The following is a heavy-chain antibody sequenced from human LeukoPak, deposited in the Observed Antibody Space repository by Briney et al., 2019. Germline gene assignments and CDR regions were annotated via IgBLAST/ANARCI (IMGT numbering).Heavy chain of an antibody. V-gene: IGHV4-4*07. CDR1: GGSISSCY. J-gene: IGHJ4*02. D-gene: IGHD3-3*01. CDR2: IYTSGGT. Sequence: PSETLSLTCTVSGGSISSCYWSWIRQPAGKGQEWIGRIYTSGGTNYNPSLKSRVTMSVDTSKNQFSLKLSSVTAADTAVYYCARARDTIFGVVRRAFDYWGQGTLVTVSS. CDR3: ARARDTIFGVVRRAFDY.